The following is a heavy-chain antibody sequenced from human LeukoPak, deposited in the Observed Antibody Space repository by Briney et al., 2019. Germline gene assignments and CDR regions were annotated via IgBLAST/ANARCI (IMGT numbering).Heavy chain of an antibody. V-gene: IGHV2-5*02. CDR2: IYWDNDK. D-gene: IGHD1-20*01. CDR3: AHRRSGYDWNHGDFDY. Sequence: SGPTLVKPTQTLTLSCSLSGFSLTTRPLGVGWIRQPPGKALEWLAVIYWDNDKRYNPSLKTRLTVTTATSKNQVVLIMTNMDPVDTATYYCAHRRSGYDWNHGDFDYWGLGTLVTVSS. CDR1: GFSLTTRPLG. J-gene: IGHJ4*02.